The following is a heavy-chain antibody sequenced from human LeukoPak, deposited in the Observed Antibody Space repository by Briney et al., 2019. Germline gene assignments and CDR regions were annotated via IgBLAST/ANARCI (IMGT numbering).Heavy chain of an antibody. J-gene: IGHJ4*02. Sequence: GGSLRLSCAAPGFTFSSYAMHWVRQAPGKGLEWVAVISYDGSNKYYADSVKGRFTISRDNAKNSLYLQMNSLRAEDTAVYYCARVSPNTVTTLQYFDYWGQGTLVTVSS. CDR3: ARVSPNTVTTLQYFDY. V-gene: IGHV3-30*04. CDR1: GFTFSSYA. CDR2: ISYDGSNK. D-gene: IGHD4-17*01.